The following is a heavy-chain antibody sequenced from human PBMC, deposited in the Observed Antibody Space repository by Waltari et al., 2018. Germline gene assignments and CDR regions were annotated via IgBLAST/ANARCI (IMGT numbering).Heavy chain of an antibody. CDR1: GFTFSSYA. D-gene: IGHD2-15*01. V-gene: IGHV3-23*01. CDR2: ISGSGGTS. CDR3: AKGCSGVTCNSGGWGMDV. J-gene: IGHJ6*02. Sequence: EVQLLESGGGLVQPGGSLRLSCAASGFTFSSYAMNWVRQAPGKGLEWVSAISGSGGTSYYADSVKGRFTISRDNSKNTLYLQMNSLRADDTAVYYCAKGCSGVTCNSGGWGMDVWGQGTTVTVSS.